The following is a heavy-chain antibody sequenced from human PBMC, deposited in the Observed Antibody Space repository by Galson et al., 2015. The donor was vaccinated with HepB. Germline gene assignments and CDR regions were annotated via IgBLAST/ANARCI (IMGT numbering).Heavy chain of an antibody. J-gene: IGHJ5*02. Sequence: SCKASGYTFSSYSITWVRQAPGQGLEWVGXXSPXXXYTXXXQNXXGRVTRTTXQSTNTXYMELRGXRSDXXAIYYFARGAVVVAVGATEKNWFDPWGRGTLVTVSS. CDR2: XSPXXXYT. V-gene: IGHV1-18*01. CDR1: GYTFSSYS. CDR3: ARGAVVVAVGATEKNWFDP. D-gene: IGHD2-15*01.